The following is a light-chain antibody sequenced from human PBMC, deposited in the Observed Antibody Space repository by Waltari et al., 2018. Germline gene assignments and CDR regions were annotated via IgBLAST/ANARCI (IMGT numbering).Light chain of an antibody. V-gene: IGKV3-15*01. CDR1: QSVDSN. CDR3: QQYNKWPPFT. Sequence: EIVMTQSPATLSVSQGERATLSCRASQSVDSNLAWFQQKPGQAPRLLIYGASTRATGIPARFSGSGSGTEFTLTITNLQSEDFAVYYCQQYNKWPPFTFGPGTKVDIK. CDR2: GAS. J-gene: IGKJ3*01.